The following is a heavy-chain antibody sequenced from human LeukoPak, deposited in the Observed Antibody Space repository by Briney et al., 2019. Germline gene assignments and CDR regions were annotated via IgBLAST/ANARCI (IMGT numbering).Heavy chain of an antibody. D-gene: IGHD3-10*01. V-gene: IGHV3-33*08. CDR1: GFTFSSYA. J-gene: IGHJ6*02. CDR2: IWYDGSNK. Sequence: QTGGSLRLSCAASGFTFSSYAMSWVRQAPGKGLEWVAVIWYDGSNKYYADSVKGRFTISRDNSKNTLYLQMNSLRAEDTAVYYCASPGTVNYGMDVWGQGTTVTVSS. CDR3: ASPGTVNYGMDV.